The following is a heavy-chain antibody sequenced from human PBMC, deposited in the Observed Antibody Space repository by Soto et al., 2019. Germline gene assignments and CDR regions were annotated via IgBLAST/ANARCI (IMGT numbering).Heavy chain of an antibody. D-gene: IGHD3-22*01. V-gene: IGHV1-58*01. CDR2: IVVGSGNT. J-gene: IGHJ4*02. CDR1: GFTFTSSA. CDR3: AAVGSYYYDSSGYPPFDY. Sequence: GASVKVSCKASGFTFTSSAVQWVRQARGQRLEWIGWIVVGSGNTNYAQKFQERVTITRDMSTSTAYMELSSLRSEDTAVYYCAAVGSYYYDSSGYPPFDYWGQGTLVTLSS.